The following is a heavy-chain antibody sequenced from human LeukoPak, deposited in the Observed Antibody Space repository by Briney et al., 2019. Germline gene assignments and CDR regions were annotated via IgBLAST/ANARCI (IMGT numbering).Heavy chain of an antibody. CDR3: AKPIRVIRSPWYYYDSSGYHDAFDI. J-gene: IGHJ3*02. Sequence: PGGSLRLSCAASGFTFSSYGMSWVRQAPGKGLEWVSAISGSGGSTYYADSVKGRFTISRDNSKNTLYLQMNSLRAEDTAVYYCAKPIRVIRSPWYYYDSSGYHDAFDIWGQGTMVTVSS. V-gene: IGHV3-23*01. D-gene: IGHD3-22*01. CDR2: ISGSGGST. CDR1: GFTFSSYG.